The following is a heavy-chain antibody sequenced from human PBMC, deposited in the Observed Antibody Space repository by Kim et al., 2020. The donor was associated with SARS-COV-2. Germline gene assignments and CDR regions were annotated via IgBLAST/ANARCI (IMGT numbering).Heavy chain of an antibody. Sequence: GSETYYVDSVTGRFTISRNNAQNSLYLEMNSRGDDDAAVYYCGGGDRQDYWGQGTLVTVSS. D-gene: IGHD3-16*01. CDR2: GSET. CDR3: GGGDRQDY. J-gene: IGHJ4*02. V-gene: IGHV3-7*01.